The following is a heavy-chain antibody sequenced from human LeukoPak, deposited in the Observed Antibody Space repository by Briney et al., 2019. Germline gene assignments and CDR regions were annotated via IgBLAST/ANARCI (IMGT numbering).Heavy chain of an antibody. CDR2: INPNSGGT. CDR1: GYTFTGYY. CDR3: ARVNYYDSSGRYYMDV. Sequence: ASVKVSCKASGYTFTGYYIHWVRQAPGQGLEWMGWINPNSGGTTYAQKVQGRVTMTTDTSTSTANMELRSLRSDDTAVYYCARVNYYDSSGRYYMDVWGKGTTVIVSS. V-gene: IGHV1-2*02. D-gene: IGHD3-22*01. J-gene: IGHJ6*03.